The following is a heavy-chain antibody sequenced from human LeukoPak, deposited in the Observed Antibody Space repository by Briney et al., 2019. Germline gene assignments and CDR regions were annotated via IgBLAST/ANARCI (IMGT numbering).Heavy chain of an antibody. D-gene: IGHD2-2*01. V-gene: IGHV4-34*01. J-gene: IGHJ4*02. CDR1: GGSFSGYY. CDR3: ARVDIVVVPAASDY. Sequence: SEILSLTCAVYGGSFSGYYWSWIRQPPGKGLEWIGEINHSGSTNYNPSLKSRVTISVDTSKNQFSLKLSSVTAADTAVYYCARVDIVVVPAASDYWGQGTLVTVSS. CDR2: INHSGST.